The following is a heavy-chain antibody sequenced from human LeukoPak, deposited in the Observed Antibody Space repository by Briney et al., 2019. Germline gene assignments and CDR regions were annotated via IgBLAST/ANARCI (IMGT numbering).Heavy chain of an antibody. V-gene: IGHV3-23*01. CDR3: AKDLRGRWLQLLGAFDI. CDR1: GFTFSSYS. J-gene: IGHJ3*02. D-gene: IGHD5-24*01. CDR2: ISGSGGST. Sequence: SGGSLRLSCAASGFTFSSYSMNWVRQAPGKGLEWVSAISGSGGSTYYADSVKGRFTISRDNSKNTLYLQMNSLRAEDTAVYYCAKDLRGRWLQLLGAFDIWGQGTMVTVSS.